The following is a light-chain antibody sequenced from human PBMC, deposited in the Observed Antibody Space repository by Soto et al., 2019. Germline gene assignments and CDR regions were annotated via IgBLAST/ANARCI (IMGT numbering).Light chain of an antibody. J-gene: IGKJ5*01. CDR1: HDITNY. V-gene: IGKV1-33*01. CDR3: QQYDDLPIT. CDR2: DVS. Sequence: DIQMTQSPSSLSVSVGDRVTITCQASHDITNYLNWYQQKPGKAPKLLIYDVSKLETGVPSRFSGSGSGTDFTFTISSLQPEGIATYFCQQYDDLPITFGQGTRLDVK.